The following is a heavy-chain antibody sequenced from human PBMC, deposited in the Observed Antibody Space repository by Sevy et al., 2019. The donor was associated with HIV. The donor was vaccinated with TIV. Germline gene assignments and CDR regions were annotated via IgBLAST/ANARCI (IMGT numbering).Heavy chain of an antibody. V-gene: IGHV4-34*01. CDR1: GGSFSGYY. CDR3: ARAPPVVVVPGAPSWFDP. CDR2: INHSGST. Sequence: SETLSLTCAVYGGSFSGYYWNWIRQTPGKGLEWIGEINHSGSTNYNLSLKSRVTISVDTSKNQFSLRLNSVTAADTAAYYCARAPPVVVVPGAPSWFDPWGQGTLVTVSS. D-gene: IGHD2-2*01. J-gene: IGHJ5*02.